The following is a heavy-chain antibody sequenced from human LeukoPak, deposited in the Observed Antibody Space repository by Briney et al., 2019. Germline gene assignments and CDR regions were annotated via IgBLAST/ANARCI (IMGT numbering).Heavy chain of an antibody. D-gene: IGHD3-22*01. CDR3: ARETHDYYSPRAAFDI. J-gene: IGHJ3*02. CDR2: ISSSSSYI. V-gene: IGHV3-21*03. CDR1: GFTFSSYS. Sequence: GGSLRLSCAASGFTFSSYSMNWVRQAPGKGLEWVSSISSSSSYIYYADSVKGRFTISRDNAKNSLYLQMNSLRAEDTAVYYCARETHDYYSPRAAFDIWGQGTMVTVSS.